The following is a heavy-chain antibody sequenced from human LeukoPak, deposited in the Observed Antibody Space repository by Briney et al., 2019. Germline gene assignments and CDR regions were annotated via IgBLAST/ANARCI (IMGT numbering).Heavy chain of an antibody. Sequence: GESLKISYKGSGSGFTSYWIGWVRQMPGKGRGWMGIIYPGDSDTRYSPSFQGQVTISADKSISTAYLQWSSLKASDTAMYYCARHSSGLNFDYWGQGTLVTVSS. CDR2: IYPGDSDT. V-gene: IGHV5-51*01. CDR3: ARHSSGLNFDY. J-gene: IGHJ4*02. CDR1: GSGFTSYW. D-gene: IGHD6-19*01.